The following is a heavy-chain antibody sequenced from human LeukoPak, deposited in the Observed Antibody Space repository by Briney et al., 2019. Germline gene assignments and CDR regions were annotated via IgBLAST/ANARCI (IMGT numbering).Heavy chain of an antibody. J-gene: IGHJ2*01. CDR2: ISSNGGST. CDR3: ARAGRVIISWYFDL. CDR1: GFIFSSYA. D-gene: IGHD3-10*01. V-gene: IGHV3-64*01. Sequence: TGGSLRLSCAASGFIFSSYAMHWVRQAPGKGLEYVSAISSNGGSTYYANSVKGRFTISRDNSKNTLYLQMGSLRAEDMAVYYCARAGRVIISWYFDLWGRGTLVPVSS.